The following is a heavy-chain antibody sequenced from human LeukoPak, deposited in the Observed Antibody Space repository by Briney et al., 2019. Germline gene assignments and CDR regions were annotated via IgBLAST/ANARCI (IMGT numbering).Heavy chain of an antibody. Sequence: SETLSLTCTVSGDSISSSSSYWGWIRQPPGEGLEWIGSIYYSGSTYYNTSLKSRVTISVDTSKNQFSLKLSSVTAADTAVYYCARDNIGVTNQAFDFWGQGTRVTVSS. J-gene: IGHJ3*01. CDR1: GDSISSSSSY. V-gene: IGHV4-39*02. D-gene: IGHD1-14*01. CDR2: IYYSGST. CDR3: ARDNIGVTNQAFDF.